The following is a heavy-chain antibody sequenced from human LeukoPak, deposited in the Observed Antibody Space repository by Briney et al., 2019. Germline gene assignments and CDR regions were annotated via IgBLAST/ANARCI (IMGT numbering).Heavy chain of an antibody. V-gene: IGHV4-59*08. CDR2: ISYSGST. CDR1: GDSMTNYY. D-gene: IGHD3-10*01. J-gene: IGHJ3*02. Sequence: SETLSLTCTVSGDSMTNYYWSWIRQPPGMGLEWIGYISYSGSTNYNPSLKSRVTISGDTSKNQFSLKLSSVTAADTAVYYCARGVGYYGSGSYYDVAFDIWGPGTMVTVSS. CDR3: ARGVGYYGSGSYYDVAFDI.